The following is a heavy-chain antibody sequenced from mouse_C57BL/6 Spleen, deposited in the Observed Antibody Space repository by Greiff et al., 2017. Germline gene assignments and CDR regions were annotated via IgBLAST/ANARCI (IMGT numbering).Heavy chain of an antibody. CDR3: ATRSYVRAYYFDD. CDR1: GYTFTSYW. CDR2: IDPSDSET. V-gene: IGHV1-52*01. J-gene: IGHJ2*01. D-gene: IGHD1-1*01. Sequence: QVQLQQPGAELVRPGSSVKLSCKASGYTFTSYWMHWVKQRPIQGLEWIGNIDPSDSETHYNQKFKDKATLTVDKSSSTAYMQLSSLTAEDSAVYYCATRSYVRAYYFDDWGKGNTLKVSS.